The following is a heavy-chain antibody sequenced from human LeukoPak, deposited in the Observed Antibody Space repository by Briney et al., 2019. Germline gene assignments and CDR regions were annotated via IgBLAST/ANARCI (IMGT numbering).Heavy chain of an antibody. CDR2: IYYSGST. Sequence: SETLSLTCTVSGGSISSYYWSWIRQPPGKGLEWIGYIYYSGSTNYNPSLKSRVTISVDKSKNQFSLTLTSVTAADTAVYYCARLTPTTLSLYYYYMDVWGKGTTVTVSS. J-gene: IGHJ6*03. V-gene: IGHV4-59*12. D-gene: IGHD2/OR15-2a*01. CDR1: GGSISSYY. CDR3: ARLTPTTLSLYYYYMDV.